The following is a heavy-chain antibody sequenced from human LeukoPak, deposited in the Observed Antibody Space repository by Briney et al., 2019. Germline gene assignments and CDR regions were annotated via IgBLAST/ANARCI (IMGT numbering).Heavy chain of an antibody. D-gene: IGHD3-3*01. CDR3: ARGVTTIFGVVIMGNWFDP. CDR1: GGSFSGYY. V-gene: IGHV4-34*01. Sequence: SETLSLTCAVYGGSFSGYYWSWIRQPPGKGLEWIGEIDHSGSTNYNPSLKSRVTISVDTSKNQFSLKLSSVTAADTAVYYCARGVTTIFGVVIMGNWFDPWGQGTLVTVSS. CDR2: IDHSGST. J-gene: IGHJ5*02.